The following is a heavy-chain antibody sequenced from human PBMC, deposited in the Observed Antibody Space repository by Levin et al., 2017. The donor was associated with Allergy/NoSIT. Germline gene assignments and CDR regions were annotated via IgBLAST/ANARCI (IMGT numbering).Heavy chain of an antibody. CDR2: ISSSSGDT. D-gene: IGHD6-13*01. CDR1: GFTFSSSP. Sequence: GGSLRLSCAAAGFTFSSSPMSWVRQAPGRGLEWVSSISSSSGDTYYADSVKGRFTISRDNSKNTLYLQMNSLRVEDTAVYYCAKLGIAAGTVDWGQGTLVTVSS. J-gene: IGHJ4*02. V-gene: IGHV3-23*01. CDR3: AKLGIAAGTVD.